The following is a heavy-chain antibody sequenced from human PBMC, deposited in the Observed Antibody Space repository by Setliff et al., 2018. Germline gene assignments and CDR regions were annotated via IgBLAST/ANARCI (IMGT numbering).Heavy chain of an antibody. J-gene: IGHJ5*01. CDR3: ARLVRYCTRTACQKVAGDES. D-gene: IGHD2-8*01. Sequence: GASVKVSCKASGYIFAGYYMHWVRQTPGQGLEWMGWINPISGGANYAQKFQGRVTLTRDTSISTGYMELNSLRSDDTAVYYCARLVRYCTRTACQKVAGDESWGQGTLVTVS. CDR2: INPISGGA. V-gene: IGHV1-2*02. CDR1: GYIFAGYY.